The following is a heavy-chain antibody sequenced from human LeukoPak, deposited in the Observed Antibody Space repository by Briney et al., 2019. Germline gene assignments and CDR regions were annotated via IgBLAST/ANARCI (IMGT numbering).Heavy chain of an antibody. Sequence: PSETLSLTCTVSGGSISSYYWSWIRQPPGKGLEWIGYIYYSGSTNYNPSLKSRVTISVDTSKNQFSLKLSSVTAADTAVYYCAREGYCSGGSCYAPTFDYWGQGTLVTVSS. CDR3: AREGYCSGGSCYAPTFDY. CDR1: GGSISSYY. D-gene: IGHD2-15*01. CDR2: IYYSGST. V-gene: IGHV4-59*01. J-gene: IGHJ4*02.